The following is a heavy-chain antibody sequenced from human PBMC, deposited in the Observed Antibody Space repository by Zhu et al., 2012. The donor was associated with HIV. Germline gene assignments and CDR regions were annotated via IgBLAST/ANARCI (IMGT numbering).Heavy chain of an antibody. Sequence: QVQLQESGPGLVKPSETLSLTCTVSGYSISRDYYWGWIRLPPGKGLEWIANVYHSGITHYNPSLKSRVTISMDTSKNQFSLNLKSVTAADTAVYYCAKWGATIRPLTNWGLGNPGHRFL. J-gene: IGHJ4*02. CDR1: GYSISRDYY. CDR3: AKWGATIRPLTN. D-gene: IGHD5-24*01. CDR2: VYHSGIT. V-gene: IGHV4-38-2*02.